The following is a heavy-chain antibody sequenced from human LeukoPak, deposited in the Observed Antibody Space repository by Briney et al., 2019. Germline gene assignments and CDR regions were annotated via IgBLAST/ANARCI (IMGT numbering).Heavy chain of an antibody. J-gene: IGHJ4*02. CDR2: ISAYNGNT. CDR1: GYTFTSYG. D-gene: IGHD3-10*01. V-gene: IGHV1-18*01. CDR3: ERDSADLDYYGSGSYW. Sequence: ASVKVSCKASGYTFTSYGISWVRQAPGQGLEWMGWISAYNGNTNYAQKLQGRVTMTTDTSTSTAYMELRGLRSDDTAVYYCERDSADLDYYGSGSYWWGQGTLVTVSS.